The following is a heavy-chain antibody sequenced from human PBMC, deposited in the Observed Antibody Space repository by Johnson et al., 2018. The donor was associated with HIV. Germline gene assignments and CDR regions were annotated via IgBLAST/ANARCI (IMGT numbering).Heavy chain of an antibody. CDR1: GFTFSNAW. D-gene: IGHD4-23*01. V-gene: IGHV3-15*01. CDR2: IKSKTDGGTT. J-gene: IGHJ3*02. Sequence: VQLVESGGGVVQPGKSLRLSCAASGFTFSNAWMSWVRQAPGKGLEWVGRIKSKTDGGTTDYAAPMKGRFTISRDDSKNTLYLQMNSLKTEDAAVYYCTTFGVVTPGHAFDIWGQGTMVTVSS. CDR3: TTFGVVTPGHAFDI.